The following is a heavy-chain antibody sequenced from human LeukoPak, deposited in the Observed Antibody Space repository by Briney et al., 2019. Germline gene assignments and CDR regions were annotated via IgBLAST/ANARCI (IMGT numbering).Heavy chain of an antibody. J-gene: IGHJ5*02. CDR1: GGSISSSSYY. Sequence: SETLSLTCTVSGGSISSSSYYWGWIRQPPGKGLEWIGSIYYSGSTYYNPSLKSRVTISVDTSKNQFSLKLSSVTAADTAVYYCARGGYSYGSNWFDPWGQGTLVTVSS. V-gene: IGHV4-39*07. CDR3: ARGGYSYGSNWFDP. D-gene: IGHD5-18*01. CDR2: IYYSGST.